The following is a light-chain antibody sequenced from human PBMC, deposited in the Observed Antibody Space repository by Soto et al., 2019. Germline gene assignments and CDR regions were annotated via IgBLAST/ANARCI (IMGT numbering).Light chain of an antibody. J-gene: IGKJ1*01. V-gene: IGKV1-5*03. CDR2: KAS. CDR3: QQRSNWPRT. CDR1: RSISSW. Sequence: HSTLSASVGYRVTITCRASRSISSWLAWYQQKPGKAPKLLIYKASSLESGIPARFSGSGSGTDFTLTISSLEPEDFAVYYCQQRSNWPRTFGQGTKVDIK.